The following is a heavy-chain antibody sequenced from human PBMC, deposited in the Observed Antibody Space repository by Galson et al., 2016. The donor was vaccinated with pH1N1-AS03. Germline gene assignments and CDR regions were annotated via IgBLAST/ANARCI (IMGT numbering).Heavy chain of an antibody. CDR1: GFSFSTYW. J-gene: IGHJ3*01. V-gene: IGHV3-74*01. CDR3: AKEVGSSGWFDACDL. D-gene: IGHD6-19*01. CDR2: INGDATTT. Sequence: LRLSRAASGFSFSTYWMYWVRQAPGKGLVWLARINGDATTTNYADSVRGRFTISRDNAKNTLHLQMNSLRVEDTANYFCAKEVGSSGWFDACDLWGQGTVVTVSS.